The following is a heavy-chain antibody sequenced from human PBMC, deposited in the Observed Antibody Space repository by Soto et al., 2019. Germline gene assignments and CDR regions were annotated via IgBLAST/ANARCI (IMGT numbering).Heavy chain of an antibody. V-gene: IGHV3-66*01. CDR2: IYSGGST. CDR1: GFTVSINY. Sequence: GSLRLSCAASGFTVSINYMSWVRQAPGKGLEWVSVIYSGGSTYYADSVKGRFTISRDNSKNTLYLQMNSLRAEDTAVYYCARTFDYSNYYWFDPWGQGTLVTVSS. J-gene: IGHJ5*02. D-gene: IGHD4-4*01. CDR3: ARTFDYSNYYWFDP.